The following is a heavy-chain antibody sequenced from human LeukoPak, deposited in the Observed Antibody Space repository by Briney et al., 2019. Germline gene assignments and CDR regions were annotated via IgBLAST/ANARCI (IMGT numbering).Heavy chain of an antibody. J-gene: IGHJ3*02. D-gene: IGHD2-8*01. Sequence: SETLSLTCTVSGDSISSFYWSWIRQPAGKGLEWIGRIYTSGSTNYNPSLKSRVTMSVDTSKNQFSLKLSSVTAADTAVYYCARASSVLSREAAGFDIWGQGTMVTVSS. V-gene: IGHV4-4*07. CDR2: IYTSGST. CDR1: GDSISSFY. CDR3: ARASSVLSREAAGFDI.